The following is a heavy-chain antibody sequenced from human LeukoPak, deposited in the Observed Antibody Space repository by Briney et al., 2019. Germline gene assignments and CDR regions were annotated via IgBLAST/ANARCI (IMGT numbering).Heavy chain of an antibody. CDR2: ITTNGGRT. V-gene: IGHV3-64*01. Sequence: PGGSLRLSCAASGFTFSSYAMHWVRQAPGKGLEYVSAITTNGGRTYYANSVKGRFTISRDNSKNTLYLQMGSLRPEDMAVYYCARDLVVGATAFDFWGQGTLVTVFS. CDR3: ARDLVVGATAFDF. D-gene: IGHD1-26*01. J-gene: IGHJ3*01. CDR1: GFTFSSYA.